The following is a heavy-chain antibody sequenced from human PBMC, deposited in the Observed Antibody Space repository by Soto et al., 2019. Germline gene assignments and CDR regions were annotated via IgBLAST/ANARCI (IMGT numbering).Heavy chain of an antibody. CDR1: GGSISSGGYY. D-gene: IGHD3-10*01. CDR3: ARVPLGGSSFDY. V-gene: IGHV4-31*03. J-gene: IGHJ4*02. Sequence: SETLSLTCTVSGGSISSGGYYWSWIRQHPGKGLEWIGYIYYSGSTYYNPSLKSRVTISVDTSKNQFSLKLSSVTAADTAVYDCARVPLGGSSFDYWGQGTMVTSPQ. CDR2: IYYSGST.